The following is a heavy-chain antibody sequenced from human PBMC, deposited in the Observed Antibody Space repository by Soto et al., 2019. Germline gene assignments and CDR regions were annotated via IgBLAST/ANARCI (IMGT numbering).Heavy chain of an antibody. Sequence: GGSLRLSCAASGFTFSSYAMSWVRQAPGKGLEWVSAISGSGGSTYYADSVKGRFTTRDNSTNTLYLQMNSLRAEDTAVYYCAKGQIDFWSGYRHYMDVGGKGTTVTVSS. V-gene: IGHV3-23*01. D-gene: IGHD3-3*01. CDR3: AKGQIDFWSGYRHYMDV. CDR2: ISGSGGST. CDR1: GFTFSSYA. J-gene: IGHJ6*03.